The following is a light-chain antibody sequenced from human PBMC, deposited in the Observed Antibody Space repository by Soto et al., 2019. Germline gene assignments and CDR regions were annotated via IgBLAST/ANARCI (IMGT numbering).Light chain of an antibody. CDR3: QSYDSSLSVV. V-gene: IGLV1-40*01. Sequence: QSVLTQPPSVSGAPGQRVTISCTGSSSNIGAGYDVHWYQQPPGTAPKLLIYVNSNRPSGVPDRFSGSKSGTSASLAITGLQAEDEADYYCQSYDSSLSVVFGGGTKVTVL. J-gene: IGLJ2*01. CDR2: VNS. CDR1: SSNIGAGYD.